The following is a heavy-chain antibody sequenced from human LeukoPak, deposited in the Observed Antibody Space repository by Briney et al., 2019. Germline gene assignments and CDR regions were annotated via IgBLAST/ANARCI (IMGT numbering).Heavy chain of an antibody. CDR3: ARELMITFRGVIVIGY. CDR2: ISYDGSNK. CDR1: GFTFSSYA. V-gene: IGHV3-30-3*01. Sequence: GGSLRLSCAASGFTFSSYAMHWVRQAPGKGLEWVAVISYDGSNKYYADSVKGRFTISRDNSKNTLYLQMNSLRAEDTAVYYCARELMITFRGVIVIGYWGQGTLVTVSS. J-gene: IGHJ4*02. D-gene: IGHD3-16*02.